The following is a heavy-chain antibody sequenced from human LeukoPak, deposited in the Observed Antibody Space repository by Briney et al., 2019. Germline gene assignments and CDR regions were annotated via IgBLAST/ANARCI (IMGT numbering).Heavy chain of an antibody. V-gene: IGHV4-4*07. J-gene: IGHJ6*03. D-gene: IGHD4-23*01. CDR3: AREVADYGGYHYYHYMDV. Sequence: SETLSLTCTVSGGSISSYYWSWIRQPAGKGLEWIGRIYTSGSNNYNPSLKSRVTMSVDTSKNQFSLKLSSVTAADTAMYYCAREVADYGGYHYYHYMDVWGKGTTVTISS. CDR2: IYTSGSN. CDR1: GGSISSYY.